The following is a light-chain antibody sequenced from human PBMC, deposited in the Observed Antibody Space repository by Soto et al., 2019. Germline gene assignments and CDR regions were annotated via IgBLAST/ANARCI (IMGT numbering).Light chain of an antibody. CDR3: CSYAGSPYV. CDR1: SSDVGGYNY. J-gene: IGLJ1*01. V-gene: IGLV2-11*01. CDR2: EVS. Sequence: QSALTQPRSVSGSPGQSVTISCTGTSSDVGGYNYVSWYQQYPGKAPKPMIYEVSRRPSRVPDRFSGSKFGNTASLTISGVQAEDEADYYCCSYAGSPYVFGTGTKLTVL.